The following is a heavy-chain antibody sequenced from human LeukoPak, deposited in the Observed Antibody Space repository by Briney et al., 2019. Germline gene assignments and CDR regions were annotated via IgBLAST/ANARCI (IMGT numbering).Heavy chain of an antibody. CDR2: ISTSSSYI. CDR1: GFTFSSYT. CDR3: ARDRGYFDN. V-gene: IGHV3-21*01. Sequence: GGSLRLSCAASGFTFSSYTMNWVRQGPGKGLEWVSSISTSSSYIHYADSVKGRFTISRDNAKNSLYLQMNSLRAEDTAMYCCARDRGYFDNWGQGTLVTVSS. J-gene: IGHJ4*02.